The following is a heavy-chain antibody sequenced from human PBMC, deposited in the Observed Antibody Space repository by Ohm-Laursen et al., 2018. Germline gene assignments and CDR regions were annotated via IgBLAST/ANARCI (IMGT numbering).Heavy chain of an antibody. CDR1: GYTFTVNY. J-gene: IGHJ4*02. D-gene: IGHD3-9*01. V-gene: IGHV1-2*02. CDR3: ARVVSTLRYFDWLPEEYFDY. Sequence: VSVKVSCKASGYTFTVNYIHWVRQAPGQGLEWMGWINPNTGGTNYAQKFRGRVTMTRDTSITTAYMELSRLSSDDTAVYFCARVVSTLRYFDWLPEEYFDYWGQGTPVTVSS. CDR2: INPNTGGT.